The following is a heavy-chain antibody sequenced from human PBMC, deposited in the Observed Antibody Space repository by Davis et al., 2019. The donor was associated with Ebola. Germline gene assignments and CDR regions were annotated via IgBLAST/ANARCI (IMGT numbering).Heavy chain of an antibody. CDR1: GFTFDDYA. J-gene: IGHJ5*02. V-gene: IGHV3-9*01. CDR2: ISWNSGSI. CDR3: ARGRLWFDP. Sequence: SLKISCAASGFTFDDYAMHWVRQAPGKGLEWVSGISWNSGSIGYADSVKGRFTISRENAKNSLYLQMNSLRAGDTAVYYCARGRLWFDPWGQGTLVTVSS.